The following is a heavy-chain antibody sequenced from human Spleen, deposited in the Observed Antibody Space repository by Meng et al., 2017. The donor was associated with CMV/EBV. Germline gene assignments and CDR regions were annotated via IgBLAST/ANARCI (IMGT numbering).Heavy chain of an antibody. J-gene: IGHJ3*01. Sequence: KVSCKASGYSYINYWIVWVRQMPGKGLEWMGIIYPGDSDTRYSPSFQGQVTISADKSITTAYLQWSRLKASDTAMYYCARNYGSGRTAAFDVWGQGTTVTVSS. CDR1: GYSYINYW. D-gene: IGHD3-10*01. CDR2: IYPGDSDT. CDR3: ARNYGSGRTAAFDV. V-gene: IGHV5-51*01.